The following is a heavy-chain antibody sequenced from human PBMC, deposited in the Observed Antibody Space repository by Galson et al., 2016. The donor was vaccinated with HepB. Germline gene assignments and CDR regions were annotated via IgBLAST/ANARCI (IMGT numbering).Heavy chain of an antibody. Sequence: SLRLSCAASGFTFSSYGMHWVRQAPGKGLEWVAVASYDGSNNYYPDSVKDRFTVSRDNSKNTLYLQMNSLRDEDTAIYYCTRDSDWWRTNQYFFDYWGQGTLVTVSS. V-gene: IGHV3-30-3*01. CDR1: GFTFSSYG. J-gene: IGHJ4*02. CDR3: TRDSDWWRTNQYFFDY. CDR2: ASYDGSNN. D-gene: IGHD2-15*01.